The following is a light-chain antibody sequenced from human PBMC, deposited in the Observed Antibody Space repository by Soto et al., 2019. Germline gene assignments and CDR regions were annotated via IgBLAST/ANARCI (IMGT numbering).Light chain of an antibody. V-gene: IGKV1-5*01. Sequence: DIQMTHSLPPLSHSLEKGATIPAGPVKRFISGLAWYQQKPGKAPKLLIYDASSLESGVPSRFSGSGSGTEFTLTISSLQPDDFATYYCQQYNSYPWTFGQGTKVEIK. CDR1: KRFISG. CDR2: DAS. J-gene: IGKJ1*01. CDR3: QQYNSYPWT.